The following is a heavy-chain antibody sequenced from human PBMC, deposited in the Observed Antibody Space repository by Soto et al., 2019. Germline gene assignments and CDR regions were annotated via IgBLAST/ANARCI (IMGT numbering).Heavy chain of an antibody. CDR3: ARVAYSGSYYYFDY. CDR1: GGSISSYY. D-gene: IGHD1-26*01. Sequence: SETLSLTCTVSGGSISSYYWSWIRQPPGKGLEWIGYIYYSGSTNYNPSLKSRVTISVDTSKNQSSLKLSSVTAADTAVYYCARVAYSGSYYYFDYWGQGTLVTVSS. V-gene: IGHV4-59*01. J-gene: IGHJ4*02. CDR2: IYYSGST.